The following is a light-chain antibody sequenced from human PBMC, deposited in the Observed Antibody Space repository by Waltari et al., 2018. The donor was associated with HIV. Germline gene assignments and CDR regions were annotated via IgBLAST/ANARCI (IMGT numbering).Light chain of an antibody. CDR3: CSYAGSYTLV. J-gene: IGLJ2*01. Sequence: QSALTQPRSVSGSPGQSVTLSCTGTSSNVGGYNYVSWYQHHPGKAPKLMIYDVSKRPSGVPDRFSGSKSGNTASLTISGLQAEDEADYYCCSYAGSYTLVFGGGTTLTVL. V-gene: IGLV2-11*01. CDR2: DVS. CDR1: SSNVGGYNY.